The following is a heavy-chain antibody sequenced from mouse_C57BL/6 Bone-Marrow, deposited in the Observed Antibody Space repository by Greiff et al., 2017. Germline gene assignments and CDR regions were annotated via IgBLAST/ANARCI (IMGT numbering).Heavy chain of an antibody. CDR1: GYSFTDYN. CDR2: INPNYGTT. V-gene: IGHV1-39*01. Sequence: VQLKQSGPELVKPGASVKISCKASGYSFTDYNMNWVKQSNGKSLEWIGVINPNYGTTSYNQKFKGKATLTVDQSSSTADIQLNSLTSEDSAVYYCARGYDYDYAMDYWGQGTSVTVSS. CDR3: ARGYDYDYAMDY. D-gene: IGHD2-4*01. J-gene: IGHJ4*01.